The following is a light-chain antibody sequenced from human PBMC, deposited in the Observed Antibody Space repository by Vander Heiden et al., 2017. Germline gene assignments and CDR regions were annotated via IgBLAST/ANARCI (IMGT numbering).Light chain of an antibody. CDR3: QQSYSTPLT. CDR1: QSISSY. CDR2: AAS. V-gene: IGKV1-39*01. Sequence: DIQMTQSPSSLSASVGDRVTITCRASQSISSYLNWYQQKPGKAPKLLNYAASSLQSVVPSWFSSRGSGTDFTIIISSLQPEDFATYYWQQSYSTPLTFGGGTKVEIK. J-gene: IGKJ4*01.